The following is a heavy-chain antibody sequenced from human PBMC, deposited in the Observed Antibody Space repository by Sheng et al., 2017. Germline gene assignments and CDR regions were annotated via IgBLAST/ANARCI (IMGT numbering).Heavy chain of an antibody. V-gene: IGHV3-48*03. CDR3: ARERGTHDSSNYFR. J-gene: IGHJ4*02. Sequence: EVQLVESGGGLVQPGGSLRLSCAASGFTFSTYEMNWVRQAPGKGLEWVSYISNSDSTIYYADSVKGRFTISRDNAKNSLYLQMNSLRVEDTAVYYCARERGTHDSSNYFRWGRGTLVTVSS. CDR1: GFTFSTYE. D-gene: IGHD4-4*01. CDR2: ISNSDSTI.